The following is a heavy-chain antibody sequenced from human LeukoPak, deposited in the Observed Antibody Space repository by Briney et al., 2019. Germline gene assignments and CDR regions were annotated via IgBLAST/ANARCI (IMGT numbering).Heavy chain of an antibody. CDR1: GFTFSNAW. Sequence: GGSLRLSCAASGFTFSNAWMSWVCQAPGKGLEWVGRIKSKTDGGTTDCAAPVKGRFTISRDDSKNTLYLQMNSLKTEDTAVYYCTTVLPYYYDSSGYRDDAFDIWGQGTMVTVSS. J-gene: IGHJ3*02. CDR3: TTVLPYYYDSSGYRDDAFDI. D-gene: IGHD3-22*01. CDR2: IKSKTDGGTT. V-gene: IGHV3-15*01.